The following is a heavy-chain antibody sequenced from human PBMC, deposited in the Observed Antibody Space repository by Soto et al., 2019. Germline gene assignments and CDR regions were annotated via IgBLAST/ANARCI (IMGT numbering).Heavy chain of an antibody. V-gene: IGHV4-59*01. D-gene: IGHD3-10*01. CDR1: GGSISSYY. Sequence: ETLSVTCTVSGGSISSYYWSWIRQPPGKGLEWIGYIYYSGSTNYNPSLKSRVTISVDTSKNQFSLKLSSVTAADTAVYYCARDKRGSGSSTIYYFDNWGQGTLVTVSS. CDR2: IYYSGST. CDR3: ARDKRGSGSSTIYYFDN. J-gene: IGHJ4*02.